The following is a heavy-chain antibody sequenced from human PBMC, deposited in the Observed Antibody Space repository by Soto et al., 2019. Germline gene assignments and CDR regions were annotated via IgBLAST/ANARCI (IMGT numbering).Heavy chain of an antibody. J-gene: IGHJ5*02. D-gene: IGHD3-10*01. Sequence: GASVKVSCKTSGYTFNNYGISWVRQAPGQGLEWMGWISGYNGNTNHAQNLQGRVTMTTDTSTSTAYMELRSLRSDDTAVYFCARGVGSGSYYNQYNWFDPWGQGTLVTVSS. CDR2: ISGYNGNT. CDR3: ARGVGSGSYYNQYNWFDP. V-gene: IGHV1-18*01. CDR1: GYTFNNYG.